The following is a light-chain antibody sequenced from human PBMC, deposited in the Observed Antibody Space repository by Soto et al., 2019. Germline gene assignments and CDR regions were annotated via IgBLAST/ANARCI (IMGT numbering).Light chain of an antibody. CDR3: SSYAGSNNLV. J-gene: IGLJ3*02. CDR1: SSDVGRYNY. Sequence: QYVLTQPPSASGSPGQSVTISCTGTSSDVGRYNYVSWYQQHPGKAPKLMIYEVSKRPSGVPDRFSGSKSGYTASLTVSGLQAEDEADYYCSSYAGSNNLVFGGGTKLTVL. V-gene: IGLV2-8*01. CDR2: EVS.